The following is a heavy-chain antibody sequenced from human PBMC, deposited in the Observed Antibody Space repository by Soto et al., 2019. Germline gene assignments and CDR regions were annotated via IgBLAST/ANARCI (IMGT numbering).Heavy chain of an antibody. CDR2: IIPILGIA. Sequence: SVKVSCKASGGTFSSYTISWVRQAPGQGLEWMGRIIPILGIANYAQKFQGRVTITADKSTSTAYMELRSLRSDDTAVYYCARAVRGVSAAPYYYYGMDVWGQGTTVTVSS. D-gene: IGHD3-10*01. CDR3: ARAVRGVSAAPYYYYGMDV. J-gene: IGHJ6*02. V-gene: IGHV1-69*02. CDR1: GGTFSSYT.